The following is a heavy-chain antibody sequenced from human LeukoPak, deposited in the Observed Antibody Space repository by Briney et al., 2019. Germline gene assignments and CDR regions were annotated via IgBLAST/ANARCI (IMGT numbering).Heavy chain of an antibody. CDR1: GFTFSSYS. CDR2: ISSSSSYI. V-gene: IGHV3-21*01. CDR3: ARPAQTRGTYANWFDP. Sequence: PGGSLRLSCAASGFTFSSYSMNWVRQAPGKGLEWVSSISSSSSYIYYADSVKGRFTISRDNAKNSLYLQMNSLRAEDTAVYYCARPAQTRGTYANWFDPWGQGTLVTVSS. J-gene: IGHJ5*02.